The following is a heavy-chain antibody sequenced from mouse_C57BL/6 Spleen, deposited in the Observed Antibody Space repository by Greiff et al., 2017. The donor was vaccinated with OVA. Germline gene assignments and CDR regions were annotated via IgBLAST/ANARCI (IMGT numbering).Heavy chain of an antibody. D-gene: IGHD3-1*01. CDR1: GFSLTSYG. CDR3: AKAGGTSYYAMDY. V-gene: IGHV2-5*01. CDR2: IWRGGST. Sequence: VQLQQSGPGLVQPSQSLSITCTVSGFSLTSYGVHWVRQSPGKGLEWLGVIWRGGSTDYNAAFMSRLSITKDNSKSQVFFKMNSLQADDTAIYYGAKAGGTSYYAMDYWGQGTSVTVSS. J-gene: IGHJ4*01.